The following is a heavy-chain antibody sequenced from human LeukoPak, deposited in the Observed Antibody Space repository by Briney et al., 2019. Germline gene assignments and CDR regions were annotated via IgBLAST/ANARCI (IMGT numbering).Heavy chain of an antibody. CDR1: GGSFSGYY. V-gene: IGHV4-34*01. J-gene: IGHJ3*02. CDR2: INHSGST. D-gene: IGHD4-23*01. CDR3: ARDSDYGGKGAFDI. Sequence: PSETLSLTCAVYGGSFSGYYWSWIRQPPGKGLGWIGEINHSGSTNYNPSLKSRVTISVDTSKNQFSLKLSSVTAADTAVYYCARDSDYGGKGAFDIWGQGTMVTVSS.